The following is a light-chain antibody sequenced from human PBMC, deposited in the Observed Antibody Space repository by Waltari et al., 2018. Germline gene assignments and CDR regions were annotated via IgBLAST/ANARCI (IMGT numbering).Light chain of an antibody. CDR2: WAS. CDR3: QQYYTTPLT. Sequence: IQMTQSPASLAVSLVERSTINCQSSQSVLYSSNNKNYLAWYQQKPGQPPKLLIYWASTRESGVPDRFSGSGSGTDFTLTISSLQAEDVAVYYCQQYYTTPLTFGPGTKVDIK. V-gene: IGKV4-1*01. J-gene: IGKJ3*01. CDR1: QSVLYSSNNKNY.